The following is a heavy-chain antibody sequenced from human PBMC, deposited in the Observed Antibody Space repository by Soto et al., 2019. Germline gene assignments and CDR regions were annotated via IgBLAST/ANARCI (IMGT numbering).Heavy chain of an antibody. CDR2: IWYDGSNK. Sequence: GGSLRLSCAASGFTFSSYGMHWVRQAPGKGLEWVAVIWYDGSNKYYADSVKGRFTISRDNAKNSLYLQMNSLRVEDTAVYYCARSSATPNGWWGYGLDVWGQGTTVTVSS. CDR1: GFTFSSYG. CDR3: ARSSATPNGWWGYGLDV. D-gene: IGHD2-15*01. V-gene: IGHV3-33*01. J-gene: IGHJ6*02.